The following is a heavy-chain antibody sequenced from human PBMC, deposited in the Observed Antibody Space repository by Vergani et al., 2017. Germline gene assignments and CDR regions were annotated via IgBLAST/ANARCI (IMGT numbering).Heavy chain of an antibody. CDR3: ARDYYDSSGYYYEKGGLRY. J-gene: IGHJ4*02. D-gene: IGHD3-22*01. Sequence: QVQLQESGPGLVKPSQTLSLTCTVSGGSISSGGYYWSWIRQHPGKGLEWIGYIYYSGSTYYNPSLKSRVTISVDTSKNQFSLKLSSVTAADTAGYYCARDYYDSSGYYYEKGGLRYWGQGTLVTVSS. CDR1: GGSISSGGYY. CDR2: IYYSGST. V-gene: IGHV4-31*03.